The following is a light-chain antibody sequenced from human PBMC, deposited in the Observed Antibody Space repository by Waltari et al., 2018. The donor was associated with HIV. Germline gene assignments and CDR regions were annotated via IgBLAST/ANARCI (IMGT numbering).Light chain of an antibody. CDR2: GSS. CDR3: QQYNNWPWT. V-gene: IGKV3-15*01. Sequence: EIVMTQTPATLSVSPGERPTLSCRASQSVSSGLAWFQQKPGQGPRLLTYGSSIRATDIPARFSGSGSGTEFTLTINNLQSEDFAIYYCQQYNNWPWTFGQGTKVEI. CDR1: QSVSSG. J-gene: IGKJ1*01.